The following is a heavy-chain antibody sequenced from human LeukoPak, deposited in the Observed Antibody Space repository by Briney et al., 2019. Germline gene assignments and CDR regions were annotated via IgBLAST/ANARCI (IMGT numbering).Heavy chain of an antibody. V-gene: IGHV4-34*01. CDR3: ARRIRPFPFDY. Sequence: SETLSLTCAVYGGSFSGYYWSWIRQTPGKGLEWIGSIYYSGSTYYNPSLKSRVTISVDTSKNQFSLKLSSVPAADTAVYYCARRIRPFPFDYWGQGTLVTVSS. CDR1: GGSFSGYY. J-gene: IGHJ4*02. D-gene: IGHD3-3*02. CDR2: IYYSGST.